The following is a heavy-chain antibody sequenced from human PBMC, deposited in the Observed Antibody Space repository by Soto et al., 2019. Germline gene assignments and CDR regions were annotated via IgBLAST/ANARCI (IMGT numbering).Heavy chain of an antibody. J-gene: IGHJ4*01. D-gene: IGHD5-18*01. Sequence: SETLSLTCTVSGASVSTAYWSWIRRPPGKRLEYIGFIYNGGSPNYNPSLESRVTISPDTSKNQFSLKLSSVTAADTAAYYCAREVDRALVGSPHYFDYWGQGTLVTVSS. CDR3: AREVDRALVGSPHYFDY. CDR2: IYNGGSP. V-gene: IGHV4-59*02. CDR1: GASVSTAY.